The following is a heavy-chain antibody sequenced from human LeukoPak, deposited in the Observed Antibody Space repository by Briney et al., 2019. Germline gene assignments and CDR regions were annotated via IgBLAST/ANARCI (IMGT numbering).Heavy chain of an antibody. CDR3: ARGSLPAAMEPDLTY. J-gene: IGHJ4*02. V-gene: IGHV1-2*04. CDR2: INPNSGGT. D-gene: IGHD2-2*01. CDR1: XXTXTGYY. Sequence: KAXXXTXTGYYMHWVRQAPGQGLEWMGWINPNSGGTNYAQKFQGWVTMTRDTSISTAYMELSRLRSDDPAVYYCARGSLPAAMEPDLTYWGQGTLVTVSS.